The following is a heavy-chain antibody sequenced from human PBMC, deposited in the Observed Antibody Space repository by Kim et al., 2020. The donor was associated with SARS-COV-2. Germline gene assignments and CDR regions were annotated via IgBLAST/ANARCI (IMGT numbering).Heavy chain of an antibody. Sequence: STNYADSVKGRFTISRENSKNTLYLQMNSLRAEDTAVYYCANMGYSYGVNWGQGTLVTVSS. CDR3: ANMGYSYGVN. J-gene: IGHJ4*02. V-gene: IGHV3-23*01. D-gene: IGHD5-18*01. CDR2: ST.